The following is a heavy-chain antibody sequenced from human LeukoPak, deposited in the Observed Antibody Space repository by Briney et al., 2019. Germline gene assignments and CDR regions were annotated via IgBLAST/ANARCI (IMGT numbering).Heavy chain of an antibody. D-gene: IGHD2-15*01. V-gene: IGHV3-21*01. CDR2: ISSSSSYI. Sequence: PGGSLRLSCAASGFTFSSYSMNWVRQAPGKGLEWVSSISSSSSYIYYADSVKGRFTISRDNAKNSLYLQMNSLRAEDTAVYYCARTYCSGGSCYSGFFDYWGQGTLVTVSS. CDR3: ARTYCSGGSCYSGFFDY. CDR1: GFTFSSYS. J-gene: IGHJ4*02.